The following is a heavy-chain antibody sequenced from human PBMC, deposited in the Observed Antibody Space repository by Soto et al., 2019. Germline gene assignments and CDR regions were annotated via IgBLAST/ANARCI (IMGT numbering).Heavy chain of an antibody. CDR3: AHRVLRTVFGLVTTTAIYFDF. D-gene: IGHD3-3*01. Sequence: QITLNESGPTVVRPTETLTLTCSFSGFSLTTSGVGVGWVRQSPGEAPEWLAFIYWDDDKRYSESLKSRLTITKDTSKNQVVLTVANVDPTDTATYYCAHRVLRTVFGLVTTTAIYFDFWGQGTPVAVSS. V-gene: IGHV2-5*02. CDR1: GFSLTTSGVG. CDR2: IYWDDDK. J-gene: IGHJ4*02.